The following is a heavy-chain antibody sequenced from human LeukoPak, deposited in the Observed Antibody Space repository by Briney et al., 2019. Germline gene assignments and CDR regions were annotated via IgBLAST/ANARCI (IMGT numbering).Heavy chain of an antibody. J-gene: IGHJ4*02. CDR2: TSGSGSST. CDR3: ARELSGTYFALDY. V-gene: IGHV3-23*01. CDR1: GFTFSSYA. Sequence: GGSLRLSCAASGFTFSSYAMNWVRQAPGKGLEWVSGTSGSGSSTYYADSVKGRFTISRDNSKNTLSLQMNSLRAEDTAVYYCARELSGTYFALDYWGQGTRVTVSS. D-gene: IGHD3-10*01.